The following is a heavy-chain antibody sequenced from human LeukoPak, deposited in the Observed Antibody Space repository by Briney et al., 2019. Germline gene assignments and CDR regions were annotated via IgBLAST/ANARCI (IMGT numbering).Heavy chain of an antibody. CDR2: IIPIFGTA. V-gene: IGHV1-69*01. Sequence: SVKVSCKASGGTFSSYAISWVRQAPGQGLEWMGGIIPIFGTANYAQKFQGRVTITADESTSTAYMELSSLRSEDTAVYYCARERGNLAVTTKGLWPNYFDYWGQGTLVTVSS. CDR1: GGTFSSYA. D-gene: IGHD4-11*01. J-gene: IGHJ4*02. CDR3: ARERGNLAVTTKGLWPNYFDY.